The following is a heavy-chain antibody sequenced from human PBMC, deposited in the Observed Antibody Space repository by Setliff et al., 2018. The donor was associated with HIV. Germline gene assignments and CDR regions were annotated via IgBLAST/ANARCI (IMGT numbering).Heavy chain of an antibody. CDR3: ARYYGSGTYHRWFDP. CDR1: GGSSGSSNYY. D-gene: IGHD3-10*01. J-gene: IGHJ5*02. V-gene: IGHV4-39*07. Sequence: SETLSLTCTVSGGSISGGSSGSSNYYWGWIRQPPGKGLEWIASVHNSGSTYYNSSLKSRITISVDTSKNQFSLKLSSVTAADTAVYYCARYYGSGTYHRWFDPWGQGTPVTVSS. CDR2: VHNSGST.